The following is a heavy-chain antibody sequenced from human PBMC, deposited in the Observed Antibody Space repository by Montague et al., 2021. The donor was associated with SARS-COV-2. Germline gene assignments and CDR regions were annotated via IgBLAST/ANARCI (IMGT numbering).Heavy chain of an antibody. CDR1: GGSISSSSYY. J-gene: IGHJ4*02. Sequence: SETLSLTCTVSGGSISSSSYYWGWIRQPPGKGLEWIGSIYYSGSTYYNPPLKSRVTISVDTSKNQFSLKLSSVTAADTAVYYCVRDGGNWYYFDYWGQGALVTVSS. CDR2: IYYSGST. D-gene: IGHD3-16*01. V-gene: IGHV4-39*02. CDR3: VRDGGNWYYFDY.